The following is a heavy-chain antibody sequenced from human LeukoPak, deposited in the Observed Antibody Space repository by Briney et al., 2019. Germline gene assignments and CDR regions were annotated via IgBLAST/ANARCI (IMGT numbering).Heavy chain of an antibody. J-gene: IGHJ3*02. D-gene: IGHD3-10*01. V-gene: IGHV4-30-2*01. CDR1: GVSITTGGYY. CDR3: ARVGTMVRGASGAFDI. CDR2: IYHGGTT. Sequence: PSETLSLTCTVSGVSITTGGYYRSWIRQPPGKGLEWIGYIYHGGTTYYNPSLKSRVTISVDRSKNQFSLNLNSVTAADTAVYYCARVGTMVRGASGAFDIWGQGTMVTVSS.